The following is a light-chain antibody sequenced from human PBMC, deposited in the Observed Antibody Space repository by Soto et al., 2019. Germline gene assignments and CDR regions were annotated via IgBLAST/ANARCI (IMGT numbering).Light chain of an antibody. J-gene: IGLJ1*01. CDR1: SSDVGGYNY. Sequence: QSALARPPSASGSPGQSVTISCTGTSSDVGGYNYVSWYQQYAGKAPKLMISEVSKRPSGVPDRFSGSKSGNTASLTVSGLQAEDEADYYCSSYAGSNKSVFGTGTKVTV. CDR2: EVS. V-gene: IGLV2-8*01. CDR3: SSYAGSNKSV.